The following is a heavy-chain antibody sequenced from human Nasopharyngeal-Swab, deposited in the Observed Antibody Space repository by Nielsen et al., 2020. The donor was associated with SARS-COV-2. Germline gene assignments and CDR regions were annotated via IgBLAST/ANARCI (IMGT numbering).Heavy chain of an antibody. CDR1: GFTFKNYG. CDR2: FGSYGVKT. J-gene: IGHJ4*02. Sequence: GESLKISCAASGFTFKNYGMSWVRQAPGKGLEWLSHFGSYGVKTFYADSVKGRFTISKDNSKNTLYLQMGSLRADDTAVYFCAKIIRPGADYFDSWGQGTLVTVSS. CDR3: AKIIRPGADYFDS. V-gene: IGHV3-23*01. D-gene: IGHD7-27*01.